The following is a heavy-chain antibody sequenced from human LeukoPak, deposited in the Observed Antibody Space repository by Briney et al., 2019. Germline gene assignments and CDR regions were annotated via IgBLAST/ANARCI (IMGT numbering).Heavy chain of an antibody. CDR2: IYPGDSDT. J-gene: IGHJ4*02. CDR3: ARWGPDRYFDY. CDR1: GYTFTSHW. D-gene: IGHD3-16*01. Sequence: GESLKISCKGSGYTFTSHWIGWVRQMPGKGLEWMGIIYPGDSDTRYSPSFQGQVTISADKSISTAYLQWGSLRAEDTAVYYCARWGPDRYFDYWGQGALVTVSS. V-gene: IGHV5-51*01.